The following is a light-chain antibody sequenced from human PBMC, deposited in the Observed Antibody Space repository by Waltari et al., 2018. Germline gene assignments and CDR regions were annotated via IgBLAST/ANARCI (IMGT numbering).Light chain of an antibody. Sequence: QMTPSPSSLSASVGDRVTPTCQASQDNNNHLNWYQQKPGTAPKLLIYDGSTLQPGFPSRFSGSGFATEFTLTISSLQPEDIAAYYCQQYDSRGLTFGGGTRVEIK. V-gene: IGKV1-33*01. CDR2: DGS. CDR3: QQYDSRGLT. J-gene: IGKJ4*01. CDR1: QDNNNH.